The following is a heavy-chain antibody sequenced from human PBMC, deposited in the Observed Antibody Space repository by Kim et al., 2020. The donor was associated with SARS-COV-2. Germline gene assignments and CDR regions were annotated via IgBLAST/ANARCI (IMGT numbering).Heavy chain of an antibody. D-gene: IGHD2-2*03. Sequence: GGSLRLSCAASGFTFSSYGMHWVRQAPGKGLEWVAVISYDGSNKYYADSVKGRFTISRDNSKNTLYLQMNSLRAEDTAVYYCAKAPIKTNGLDKELDYWGQGTLVTVSS. J-gene: IGHJ4*02. CDR2: ISYDGSNK. CDR3: AKAPIKTNGLDKELDY. CDR1: GFTFSSYG. V-gene: IGHV3-30*18.